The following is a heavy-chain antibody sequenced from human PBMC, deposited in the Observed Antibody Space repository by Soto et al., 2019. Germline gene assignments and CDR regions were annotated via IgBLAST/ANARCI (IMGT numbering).Heavy chain of an antibody. CDR1: GFSLSTTGMR. CDR2: IDWDDGK. D-gene: IGHD6-19*01. CDR3: ARMPYNSGYYGMDV. Sequence: SGPTLVNPTQTLTLTCTFSGFSLSTTGMRVTWIRQPPGKALEWLARIDWDDGKFYNTSLKTRLTISKDTSKNQVVLTMTNMDPVDTATYYCARMPYNSGYYGMDVWGQGTTVTVS. V-gene: IGHV2-70*04. J-gene: IGHJ6*02.